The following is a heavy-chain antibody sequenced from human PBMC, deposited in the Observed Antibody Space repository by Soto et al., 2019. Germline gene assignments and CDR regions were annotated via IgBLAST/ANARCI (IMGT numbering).Heavy chain of an antibody. CDR1: GFTFSSYG. CDR2: ISYDGSNK. D-gene: IGHD4-4*01. V-gene: IGHV3-30*18. Sequence: PGGSLRLSCAASGFTFSSYGMHWVRQAPGKGLEWVAVISYDGSNKYYADSVKGGFTISRDNSKNTLYLQMNSLRAEDTAVYYCAKDRKMATVPHFDYWGQGTLVTVSS. CDR3: AKDRKMATVPHFDY. J-gene: IGHJ4*02.